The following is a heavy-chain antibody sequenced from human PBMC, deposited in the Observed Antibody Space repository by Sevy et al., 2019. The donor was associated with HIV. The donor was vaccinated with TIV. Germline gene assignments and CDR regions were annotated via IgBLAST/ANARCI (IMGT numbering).Heavy chain of an antibody. Sequence: GGSLRLSCTASGFTLSDYSMNWVRQAPGKGLEWISYITSTSTVIFYADSVRGRFDISRDNARNSLYLQMNSLRAEDTAIYYCAAALGRYDFWGQGTLVTVSS. CDR1: GFTLSDYS. V-gene: IGHV3-48*01. J-gene: IGHJ4*02. CDR2: ITSTSTVI. CDR3: AAALGRYDF. D-gene: IGHD6-25*01.